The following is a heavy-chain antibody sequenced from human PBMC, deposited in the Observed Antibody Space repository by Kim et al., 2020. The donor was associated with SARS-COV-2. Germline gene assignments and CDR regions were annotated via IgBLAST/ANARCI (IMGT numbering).Heavy chain of an antibody. J-gene: IGHJ5*02. CDR1: GGTFSSYA. D-gene: IGHD3-3*01. Sequence: SVKVSCKASGGTFSSYAISWVRQAPGQGLEWMGGIIPIFGTANYAQKFQGRVTITADESTSTAYMELSSLRSEDTAVYYCARDQRGIDRIFGVASNWFDPWGQGTLVTVSS. V-gene: IGHV1-69*13. CDR2: IIPIFGTA. CDR3: ARDQRGIDRIFGVASNWFDP.